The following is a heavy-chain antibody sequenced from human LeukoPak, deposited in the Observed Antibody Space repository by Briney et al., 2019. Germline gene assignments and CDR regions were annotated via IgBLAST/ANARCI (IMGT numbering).Heavy chain of an antibody. CDR2: INAGNGNT. CDR3: ARYCSGGSCYSPALFDY. V-gene: IGHV1-3*01. Sequence: GASVEVSCKASGYTFTSYAMHWVRQAPGQRLEWMGWINAGNGNTKYSQKFQGRVTITRDTSASTAYMELSSLRSEDTAVYYCARYCSGGSCYSPALFDYWGQGTLVTVSS. D-gene: IGHD2-15*01. CDR1: GYTFTSYA. J-gene: IGHJ4*02.